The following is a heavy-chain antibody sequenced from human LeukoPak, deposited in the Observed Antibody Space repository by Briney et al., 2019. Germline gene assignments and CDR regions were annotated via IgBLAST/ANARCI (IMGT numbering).Heavy chain of an antibody. D-gene: IGHD2-21*01. V-gene: IGHV4-38-2*02. CDR1: GYSISSGYY. J-gene: IGHJ5*02. CDR2: IYHSGST. Sequence: PSGTLSLTCTVSGYSISSGYYWGWIRQPPGKGLEWIGSIYHSGSTYYNPSLKSRVTISVDTSKNQFSLKLSSVTAADTAVYYCARDDRSYCGGDCYSNWFDPWGQGTLVTVSS. CDR3: ARDDRSYCGGDCYSNWFDP.